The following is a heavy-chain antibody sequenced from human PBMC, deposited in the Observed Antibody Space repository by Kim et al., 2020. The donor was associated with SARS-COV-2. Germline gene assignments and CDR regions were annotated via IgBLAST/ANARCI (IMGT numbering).Heavy chain of an antibody. J-gene: IGHJ4*02. V-gene: IGHV3-21*01. Sequence: YADSGKGRFTISRENAKNSLYLQMNSLRAEDTAVYYCARTRDSGWSYFDYWGQGTLVTVSS. D-gene: IGHD6-19*01. CDR3: ARTRDSGWSYFDY.